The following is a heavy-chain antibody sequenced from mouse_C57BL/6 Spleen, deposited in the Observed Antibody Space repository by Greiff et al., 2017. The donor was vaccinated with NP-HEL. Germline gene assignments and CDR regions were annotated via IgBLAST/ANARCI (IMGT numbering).Heavy chain of an antibody. CDR2: ISSGSSTI. CDR1: GFPFSDYG. V-gene: IGHV5-17*01. J-gene: IGHJ3*01. CDR3: ARPYDGYPFAY. D-gene: IGHD2-3*01. Sequence: EVLLVEPGGGLVKPGGSLKLSCAASGFPFSDYGMHWVRQAPEKGLEWVAYISSGSSTIYYAETVKGRFTISRDNAKNTLFLQMTMLRSEDTAMYYCARPYDGYPFAYWGQGTLVTVSA.